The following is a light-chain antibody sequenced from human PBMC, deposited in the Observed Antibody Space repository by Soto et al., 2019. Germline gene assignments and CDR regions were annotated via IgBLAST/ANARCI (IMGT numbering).Light chain of an antibody. CDR2: GVG. Sequence: QSVLTQPASVSGSPGQSITISCSGTRSDIGSYNYVAWYQQFPGKTPKILIYGVGNRPSGVSSRFSGSKSGNTASLTISGLQAEDEADYYCISYTGSSTSYVFG. CDR3: ISYTGSSTSYV. CDR1: RSDIGSYNY. J-gene: IGLJ1*01. V-gene: IGLV2-14*01.